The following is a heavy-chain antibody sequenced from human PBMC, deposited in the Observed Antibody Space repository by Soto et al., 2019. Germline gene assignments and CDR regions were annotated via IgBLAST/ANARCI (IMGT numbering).Heavy chain of an antibody. D-gene: IGHD3-3*01. CDR1: GGTFSSDA. Sequence: ASVKVSGKASGGTFSSDAISWVRQAPGQGREWMGGIIPIFGTANYAQKFQGRVTITADKSTSTAYMELSSLRSEDTAVYYCASSGRYDFWSGYSTTNHGRDYYYGMDVWGQGTTVTVSS. CDR3: ASSGRYDFWSGYSTTNHGRDYYYGMDV. CDR2: IIPIFGTA. V-gene: IGHV1-69*06. J-gene: IGHJ6*02.